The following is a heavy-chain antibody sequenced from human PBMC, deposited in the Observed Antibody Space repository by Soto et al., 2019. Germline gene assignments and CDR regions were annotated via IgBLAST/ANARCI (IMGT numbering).Heavy chain of an antibody. CDR3: ARQGGIAAAGTPVYYFDY. J-gene: IGHJ4*02. D-gene: IGHD6-13*01. CDR1: GGSISSSSYY. Sequence: PSETLSLTCTVSGGSISSSSYYWGWIRQPPGKRLEWIGSIYYSGSTYYNTSLKSRVTKSVDKSKKQITLKLSTVTAAEKDVYHCARQGGIAAAGTPVYYFDYWGQGTLVTVSS. V-gene: IGHV4-39*01. CDR2: IYYSGST.